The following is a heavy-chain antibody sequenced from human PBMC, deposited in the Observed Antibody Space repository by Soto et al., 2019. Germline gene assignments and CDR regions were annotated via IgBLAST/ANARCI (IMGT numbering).Heavy chain of an antibody. CDR3: ARSPGDYSNPRTGYYFDY. CDR1: GGSISSGGYY. D-gene: IGHD4-4*01. V-gene: IGHV4-31*03. Sequence: QVQLQESGPGLVKPSQTLSLTCTVSGGSISSGGYYWSWIRQHPGKGLEWIVYIYYSGSTYYNPSLKSRVTISVDTSKNQFSLKLSSVTAADTAVYYCARSPGDYSNPRTGYYFDYWGQGTLVTVSS. CDR2: IYYSGST. J-gene: IGHJ4*02.